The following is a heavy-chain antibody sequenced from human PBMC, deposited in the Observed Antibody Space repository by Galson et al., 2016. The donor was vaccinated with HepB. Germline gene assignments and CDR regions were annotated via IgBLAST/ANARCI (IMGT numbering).Heavy chain of an antibody. D-gene: IGHD3-3*01. CDR3: ARAYDSRSSHVGY. CDR1: GFTFSSYW. V-gene: IGHV3-74*01. CDR2: INSDGSST. J-gene: IGHJ4*02. Sequence: SLRLSCAASGFTFSSYWMHWVRQAPGKGLVWVSRINSDGSSTSYADSVKGRFTISRDNAKNTLYLQVNSLRAQDTAVYYCARAYDSRSSHVGYWGQGTRVTVSS.